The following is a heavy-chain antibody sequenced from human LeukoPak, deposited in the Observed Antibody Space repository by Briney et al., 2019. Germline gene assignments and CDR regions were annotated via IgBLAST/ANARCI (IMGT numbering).Heavy chain of an antibody. V-gene: IGHV3-23*01. Sequence: GGSLRLSCAASGFTFSSYAMSWVRQAPGKGLEWVSAISGSGGSTYYADSGKGRFTISRDNPKNTLYLQMNSLRAEDTAVYYCAKDQGPILTGYWSYWGQGTLVTVSS. D-gene: IGHD3-9*01. CDR2: ISGSGGST. J-gene: IGHJ4*02. CDR1: GFTFSSYA. CDR3: AKDQGPILTGYWSY.